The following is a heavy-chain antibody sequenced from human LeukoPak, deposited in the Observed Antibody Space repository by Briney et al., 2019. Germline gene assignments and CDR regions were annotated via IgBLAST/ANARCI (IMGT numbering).Heavy chain of an antibody. V-gene: IGHV3-23*01. D-gene: IGHD4-17*01. CDR1: GFKFRDFA. CDR3: ARDPNGDYIGAFDM. J-gene: IGHJ3*02. CDR2: IRASGGLR. Sequence: GGSLRLSCAASGFKFRDFAMMWVRQAPGRGPEWVSGIRASGGLRFYADSVKGRFTVSRDNSENRLYLQMNYLTAADTAVYYCARDPNGDYIGAFDMCGQGTQVTVSS.